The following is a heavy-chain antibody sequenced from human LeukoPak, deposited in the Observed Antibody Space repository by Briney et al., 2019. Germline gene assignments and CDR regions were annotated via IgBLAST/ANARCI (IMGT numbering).Heavy chain of an antibody. CDR3: ARGSPPRRNYDSRGYYSYYFDY. CDR1: GYTFTSYG. J-gene: IGHJ4*02. D-gene: IGHD3-22*01. CDR2: ISAYNGNT. V-gene: IGHV1-18*01. Sequence: ASAKVSCKASGYTFTSYGISWVRQAPGQGLEWMGWISAYNGNTNYAQKLQGRVTMNTDTSTSTVYMELRSLRSDDTAVYYCARGSPPRRNYDSRGYYSYYFDYWGQGTLVTVSS.